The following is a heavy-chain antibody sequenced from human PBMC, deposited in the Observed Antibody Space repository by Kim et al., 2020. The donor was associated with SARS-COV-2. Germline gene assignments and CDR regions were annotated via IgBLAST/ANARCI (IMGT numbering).Heavy chain of an antibody. CDR2: ISAYNGNT. J-gene: IGHJ6*02. CDR1: GYTFTSYG. D-gene: IGHD2-2*01. CDR3: ARGGCSSTSCYSYYYCYGMDV. V-gene: IGHV1-18*01. Sequence: ASVKVSCKASGYTFTSYGISWVRQAPGQGLEWMGWISAYNGNTNYAQKLQGRVTMTTDTSTSTAYMELRSLRSDDTAVYYCARGGCSSTSCYSYYYCYGMDVWGQGTTVTVSS.